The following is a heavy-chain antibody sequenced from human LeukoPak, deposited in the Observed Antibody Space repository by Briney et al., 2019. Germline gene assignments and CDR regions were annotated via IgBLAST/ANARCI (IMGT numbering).Heavy chain of an antibody. CDR3: ASRVSGGAFDI. Sequence: SETLSLTCTVSGGSISSSSYYWGWIRQPPGKGLEWIGSFFYSGNTYRNPSLKSRVTISVDTSKDQFSLKLSSVTAADTAVYYCASRVSGGAFDIWGQGTMVTVSS. J-gene: IGHJ3*02. CDR2: FFYSGNT. V-gene: IGHV4-39*01. CDR1: GGSISSSSYY. D-gene: IGHD3-10*01.